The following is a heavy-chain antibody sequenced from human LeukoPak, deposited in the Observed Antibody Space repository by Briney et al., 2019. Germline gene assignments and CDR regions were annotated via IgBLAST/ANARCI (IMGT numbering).Heavy chain of an antibody. V-gene: IGHV1-69*04. CDR3: ARVDSSGWFD. CDR2: IIPILGIA. J-gene: IGHJ4*02. D-gene: IGHD6-19*01. CDR1: GGTFSSYA. Sequence: SVKVSCKASGGTFSSYAISWVRQAPGQGLEWMGRIIPILGIANYAQKLQGRVTMTTDTSTSTAYMELRSLRSDDTAVYYCARVDSSGWFDWGQGTLVTVSS.